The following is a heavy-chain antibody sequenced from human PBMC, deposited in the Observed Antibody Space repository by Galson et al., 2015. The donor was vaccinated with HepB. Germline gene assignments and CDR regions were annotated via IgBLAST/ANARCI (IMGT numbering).Heavy chain of an antibody. V-gene: IGHV3-30-3*01. Sequence: LRLSCAASGFTFSSYAMHWVRQAPGKGLEWVAVISYDGSNKYYADSVKGRFTISRDNSKNTLYLQMNSLKASDTAMYYCARRQRGGARWFDPWGQGTLVTVSS. CDR3: ARRQRGGARWFDP. D-gene: IGHD3-16*01. CDR2: ISYDGSNK. CDR1: GFTFSSYA. J-gene: IGHJ5*02.